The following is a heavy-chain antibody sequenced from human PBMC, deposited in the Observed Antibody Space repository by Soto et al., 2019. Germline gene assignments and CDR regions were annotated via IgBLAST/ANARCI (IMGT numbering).Heavy chain of an antibody. CDR3: ARGSKDSYRGSRIFDL. CDR2: ITATGGDT. V-gene: IGHV3-23*01. J-gene: IGHJ2*01. D-gene: IGHD3-16*01. CDR1: EITFRSRA. Sequence: GGSLRLSCVASEITFRSRAMSCVRQAPGEGLEWVSTITATGGDTKYADSVRGRFTISRDNSKSTLYLQMCSLRADDSAVYYCARGSKDSYRGSRIFDLWGRGT.